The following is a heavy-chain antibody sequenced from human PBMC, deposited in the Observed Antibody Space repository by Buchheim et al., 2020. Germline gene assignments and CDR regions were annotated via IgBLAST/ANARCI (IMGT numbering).Heavy chain of an antibody. CDR1: GFTFSNYV. CDR2: ISGTGINT. Sequence: EVQVLESGGDLVQPGGSLRLSCAASGFTFSNYVMSWIRQAPGMGLEWVSGISGTGINTYYADYVNGRFTISIDNSKNTLYLPMNSLRAEDTAVYYCAKSPKSVIPSTLDYWGQGTL. CDR3: AKSPKSVIPSTLDY. D-gene: IGHD2/OR15-2a*01. V-gene: IGHV3-23*01. J-gene: IGHJ4*02.